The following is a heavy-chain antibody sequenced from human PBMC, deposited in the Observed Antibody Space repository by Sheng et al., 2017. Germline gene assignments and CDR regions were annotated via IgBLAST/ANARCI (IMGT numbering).Heavy chain of an antibody. CDR2: VYHSGST. D-gene: IGHD1-26*01. Sequence: QVQLQESGPGLVKPSETLSLTCAVSGYSISSGYYWGWIRQPLGKGLEWIGSVYHSGSTYYNPSLKSRVTISVDTSKNQFSLKLSSVTAADTAVYYCARVRYSGSPGFDYWGQGTLVTVSS. CDR3: ARVRYSGSPGFDY. V-gene: IGHV4-38-2*01. J-gene: IGHJ4*02. CDR1: GYSISSGYY.